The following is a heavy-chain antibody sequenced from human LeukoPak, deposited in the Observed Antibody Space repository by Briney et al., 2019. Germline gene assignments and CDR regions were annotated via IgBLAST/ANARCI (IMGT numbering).Heavy chain of an antibody. V-gene: IGHV3-23*01. D-gene: IGHD2-15*01. J-gene: IGHJ3*02. CDR3: ARPRLEYCSGGSCFDAFDI. CDR2: ISGSGCTT. CDR1: GFTFSSYA. Sequence: PGGSLRLSCAASGFTFSSYAMNWVRQAPGKGLEWVTAISGSGCTTYYADSVKGRFTISRDNSKNTLFLQMNSLTAEDTAIYSCARPRLEYCSGGSCFDAFDIWGQGTMVTVSS.